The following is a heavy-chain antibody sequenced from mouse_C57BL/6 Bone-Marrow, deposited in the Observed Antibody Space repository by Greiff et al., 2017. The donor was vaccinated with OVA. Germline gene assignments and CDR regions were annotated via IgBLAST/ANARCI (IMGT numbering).Heavy chain of an antibody. CDR3: AGYKERVAVDYIDY. J-gene: IGHJ2*01. CDR1: GFTFTNYY. D-gene: IGHD1-1*01. V-gene: IGHV7-3*01. Sequence: EVMLVESGGGLVQPGDSLSLSCAASGFTFTNYYMSWVRQPPGKALEWLAFIRNKPNGSTTEYSAYVKGRFTISRDNSQSILYLQLNALRAEDNATYNCAGYKERVAVDYIDYWGQGTALTVSS. CDR2: IRNKPNGSTT.